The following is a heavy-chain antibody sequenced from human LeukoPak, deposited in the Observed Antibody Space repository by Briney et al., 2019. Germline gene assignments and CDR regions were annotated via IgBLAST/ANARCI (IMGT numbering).Heavy chain of an antibody. CDR3: ARVVNDAFDI. CDR2: INPSDGST. J-gene: IGHJ3*02. V-gene: IGHV1-46*01. Sequence: ASVKVSCKASGYTFTSYGISWVRQAPGQGLEWMGIINPSDGSTSDAQKFQGRVTMTRETSTSTVYMELSSLRSEDTAVYYCARVVNDAFDIWGQGTMVTVSS. CDR1: GYTFTSYG.